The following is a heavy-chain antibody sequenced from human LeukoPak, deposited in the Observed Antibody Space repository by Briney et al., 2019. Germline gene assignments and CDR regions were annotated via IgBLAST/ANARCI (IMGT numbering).Heavy chain of an antibody. V-gene: IGHV4-30-2*01. CDR2: IYHSGST. CDR1: GRSISSGGYS. Sequence: PSQTLSLTCAVSGRSISSGGYSWSWIRQPPGKGLECIGYIYHSGSTYYNPSLKSRVTISVDRSKNQFSLKLSSVTAADTAVYYCARGHYGSGSYYGMDVWGQGTTVTVSS. D-gene: IGHD3-10*01. J-gene: IGHJ6*02. CDR3: ARGHYGSGSYYGMDV.